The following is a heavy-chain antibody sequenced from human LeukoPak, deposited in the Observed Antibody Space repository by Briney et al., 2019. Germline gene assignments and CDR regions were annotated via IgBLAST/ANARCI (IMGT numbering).Heavy chain of an antibody. D-gene: IGHD3-22*01. V-gene: IGHV3-23*01. CDR3: ARGRYYYESNGYYPFDY. CDR2: VSGSGGDT. CDR1: GFTFSSNA. J-gene: IGHJ4*02. Sequence: GGSLRLSCVASGFTFSSNAMNWVRQAPGKGLEWVSSVSGSGGDTYYADSVKGRVTISRDKSKNTLYLQMNCLRGEDTAVYYCARGRYYYESNGYYPFDYWGQGTLVTVSS.